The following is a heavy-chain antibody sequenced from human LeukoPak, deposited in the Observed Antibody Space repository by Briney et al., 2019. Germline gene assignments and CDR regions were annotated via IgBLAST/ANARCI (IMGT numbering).Heavy chain of an antibody. J-gene: IGHJ4*02. CDR1: GYTFTGYY. V-gene: IGHV1-2*02. D-gene: IGHD2-2*01. Sequence: ASVKVSCKASGYTFTGYYMHWVRQAPGQGLEWMGWINPNSGGTNYAQKFQGRVTMTRDTSISTAYMELSRPRSDDTAVYYCARGKWRSSTSCSFDYWGQGTLVTVSS. CDR3: ARGKWRSSTSCSFDY. CDR2: INPNSGGT.